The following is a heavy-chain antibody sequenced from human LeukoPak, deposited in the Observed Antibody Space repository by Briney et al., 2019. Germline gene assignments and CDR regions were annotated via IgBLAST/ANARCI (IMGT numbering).Heavy chain of an antibody. Sequence: GGSLRLSCAASGFTFGSYAMKWVRQAPGKGLEWVANIKQDGSNTYYVDSVKGRFTISRDNSENSLYLQMNSLRAEDTAVYYCARDSEYFDWSAFDYWGQGTLVTVSS. V-gene: IGHV3-7*01. J-gene: IGHJ4*02. CDR2: IKQDGSNT. D-gene: IGHD3-9*01. CDR3: ARDSEYFDWSAFDY. CDR1: GFTFGSYA.